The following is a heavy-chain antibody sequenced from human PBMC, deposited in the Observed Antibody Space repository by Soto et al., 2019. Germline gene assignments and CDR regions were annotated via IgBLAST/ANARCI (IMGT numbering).Heavy chain of an antibody. D-gene: IGHD2-2*01. Sequence: QVQLVQSGAEVKKPGASVKVSCKASGYTFTGYYMHWVRQAPGQGLEWMGWINPNSGGTNYAQKFQGWVTMTRNTSISTAYMELSRLRSDDTAVYYCARGLRGTADCSSTSCPALDIWGQGTMVTVSS. V-gene: IGHV1-2*04. CDR3: ARGLRGTADCSSTSCPALDI. CDR2: INPNSGGT. CDR1: GYTFTGYY. J-gene: IGHJ3*02.